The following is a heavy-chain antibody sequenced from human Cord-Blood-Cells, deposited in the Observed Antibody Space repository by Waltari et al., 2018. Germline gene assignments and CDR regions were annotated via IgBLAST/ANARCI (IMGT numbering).Heavy chain of an antibody. J-gene: IGHJ4*02. D-gene: IGHD3-3*01. CDR1: GYSLRTGYY. Sequence: QVQLQESGPGLVKPSETLSLTCTVSGYSLRTGYYWGWIRQPPGKGLGWIGSIYHSGSTYYNPSLKSRVTISVDTSKNQFSLKLSSVTAADTAVYYCARDLRVRFLEWLFDYWGQGTLVTVSS. CDR3: ARDLRVRFLEWLFDY. V-gene: IGHV4-38-2*02. CDR2: IYHSGST.